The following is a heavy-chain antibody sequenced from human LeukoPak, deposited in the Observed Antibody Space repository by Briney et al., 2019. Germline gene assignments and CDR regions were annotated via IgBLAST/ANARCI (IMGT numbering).Heavy chain of an antibody. V-gene: IGHV3-48*03. CDR3: PSSFSEGPCSGYFNP. CDR2: ISHTGSLT. D-gene: IGHD1-26*01. J-gene: IGHJ1*01. Sequence: PGGSLRLSCAASGFTSTPSELNWVRQAPGKGLEWISYISHTGSLTYYADSVKGRFTISRDNAKNFLYLQMNSLRVEDKGIYYCPSSFSEGPCSGYFNPWGQGPWSASPQ. CDR1: GFTSTPSE.